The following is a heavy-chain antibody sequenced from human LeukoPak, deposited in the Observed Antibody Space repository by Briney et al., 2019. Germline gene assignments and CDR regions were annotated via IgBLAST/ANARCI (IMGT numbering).Heavy chain of an antibody. V-gene: IGHV3-15*01. CDR3: PTVGTTGNRPDY. J-gene: IGHJ4*02. Sequence: GGSLRVSCAAPGFTFSDVWISCVRQSPGEGREWGCHITTNNGGETADYAAPLKGNFSISRDHPKNTVYLQLSTLENEATDVYFCPTVGTTGNRPDYWGQGAMVTVSS. CDR1: GFTFSDVW. D-gene: IGHD1-1*01. CDR2: ITTNNGGETA.